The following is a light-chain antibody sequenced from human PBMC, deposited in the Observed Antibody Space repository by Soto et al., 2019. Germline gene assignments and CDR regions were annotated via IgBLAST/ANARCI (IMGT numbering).Light chain of an antibody. CDR2: KAS. Sequence: DIQMTQSPSTLSASVGDRVTITCRASQSVSSSLAWYQQKPGKAPKLLIYKASSLESGVPSRFSGSGSETEFTLTITSVQPDEFATYYCQQYNSYWTFGQGTKVEIK. J-gene: IGKJ1*01. V-gene: IGKV1-5*03. CDR3: QQYNSYWT. CDR1: QSVSSS.